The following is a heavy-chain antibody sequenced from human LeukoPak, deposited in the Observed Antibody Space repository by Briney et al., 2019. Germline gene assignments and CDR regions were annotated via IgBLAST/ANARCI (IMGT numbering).Heavy chain of an antibody. D-gene: IGHD4-11*01. Sequence: QAGGSLRLSCAASGFTFSSYAMSWVRQAPGKGLEWVSAISGSGGSTYYADSVKGRFTISRDNSKNTLYLQMNSLRAEDTAVYYCAKGATVTTWSYYYGMDVWGQGTTVTVSS. J-gene: IGHJ6*02. V-gene: IGHV3-23*01. CDR3: AKGATVTTWSYYYGMDV. CDR1: GFTFSSYA. CDR2: ISGSGGST.